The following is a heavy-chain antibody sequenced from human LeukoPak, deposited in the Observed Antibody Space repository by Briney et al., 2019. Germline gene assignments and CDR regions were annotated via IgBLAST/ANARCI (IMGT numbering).Heavy chain of an antibody. CDR3: ARRVVSSGGYFNYFDY. CDR2: IYYTGST. Sequence: PSETLSVMRTVSGGSISSYYWSWIRQPPGKGLEWIGYIYYTGSTNYNPSLKSRVTISVDTSKNQFSLQLSSVTAADTAVYYCARRVVSSGGYFNYFDYWGQGTLVTVSS. CDR1: GGSISSYY. D-gene: IGHD2-15*01. V-gene: IGHV4-59*08. J-gene: IGHJ4*02.